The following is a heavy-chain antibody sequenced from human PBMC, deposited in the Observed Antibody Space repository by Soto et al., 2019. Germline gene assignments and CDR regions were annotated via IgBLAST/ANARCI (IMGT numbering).Heavy chain of an antibody. CDR2: INTDGSST. Sequence: EVQLVESGGGLVQPGGSLRLSCAASEFTFNNYWIHWVHQVPGKGLVWVSRINTDGSSTDYADSVKGRFTISRDNAENTVYLQMNSLRGEDTALYYCARGIYQKYGMDVWGQGTTVTVSS. CDR3: ARGIYQKYGMDV. D-gene: IGHD3-16*02. CDR1: EFTFNNYW. V-gene: IGHV3-74*01. J-gene: IGHJ6*02.